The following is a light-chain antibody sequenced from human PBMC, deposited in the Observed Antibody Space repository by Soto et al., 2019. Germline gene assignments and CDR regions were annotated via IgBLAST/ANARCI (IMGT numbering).Light chain of an antibody. CDR2: RDN. V-gene: IGLV1-47*01. Sequence: QSVLTQPPSASGTPGQRVTISCSGSSSNIGSNYIYWYQQLPGTAPKLLIFRDNQRPPGVPDRFSGSKSGSSASLAISGLPSEDEADYYCAAWDDSLRGRLFGGGTQLTVL. CDR3: AAWDDSLRGRL. CDR1: SSNIGSNY. J-gene: IGLJ3*02.